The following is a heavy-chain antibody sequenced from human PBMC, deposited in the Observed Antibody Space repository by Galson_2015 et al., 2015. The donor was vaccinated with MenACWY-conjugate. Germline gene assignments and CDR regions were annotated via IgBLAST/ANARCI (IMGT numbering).Heavy chain of an antibody. J-gene: IGHJ6*02. CDR3: AKSGGAYGDYAYYGMDV. V-gene: IGHV3-30*18. D-gene: IGHD4-17*01. CDR1: GFTFNSYG. CDR2: ISYDGSNK. Sequence: SLRLSCAASGFTFNSYGMHWVRQAPGKGLEWVAVISYDGSNKYYADSEKGRITISRDNSKNTLYLQMNSLRVEDTAVYYCAKSGGAYGDYAYYGMDVWGQGTTVTVSS.